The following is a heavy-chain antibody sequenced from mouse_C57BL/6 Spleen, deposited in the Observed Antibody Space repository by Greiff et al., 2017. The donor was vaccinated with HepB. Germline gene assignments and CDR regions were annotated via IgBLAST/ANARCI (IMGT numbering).Heavy chain of an antibody. J-gene: IGHJ4*01. Sequence: VQLQQSDAELVKPGASVKISCKVSGYTFTDYTIHWMKQRPEQGLEWIGYIYPRDGSTKYNEKFKGKATLTADKSTSTAYMQLNSLTSEDSAVYFCARGFDYDGCYAMDYWGQGTSVTVSS. V-gene: IGHV1-78*01. CDR2: IYPRDGST. CDR3: ARGFDYDGCYAMDY. CDR1: GYTFTDYT. D-gene: IGHD2-4*01.